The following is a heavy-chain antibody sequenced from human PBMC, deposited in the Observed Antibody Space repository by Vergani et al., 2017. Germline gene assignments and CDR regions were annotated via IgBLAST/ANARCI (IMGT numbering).Heavy chain of an antibody. Sequence: EVQLLESGGGLVPPGGSLRLSCAAFGFTFSSYRMHWVRQAPGRGLVWVSRINSDGSSTSYADSVKGRFTISRDNAKNTLYLQMNSLRAEDTAVYYCARDRNGGSSTSSDYWGQGTLVTVSS. CDR2: INSDGSST. CDR1: GFTFSSYR. J-gene: IGHJ4*02. V-gene: IGHV3-74*01. D-gene: IGHD2-2*01. CDR3: ARDRNGGSSTSSDY.